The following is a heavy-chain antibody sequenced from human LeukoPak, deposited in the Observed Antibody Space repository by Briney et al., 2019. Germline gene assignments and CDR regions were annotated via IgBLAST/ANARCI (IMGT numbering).Heavy chain of an antibody. Sequence: GGSLRLSCAASGFTFSSYEMNWVRQAPGKGLEWVSYINSSGSTIYYADSVKGRFTISRDNAKNSLCLQMNSLRAEDTAVYYCASSGDRENIFDYWGQGTLVTVSS. CDR1: GFTFSSYE. V-gene: IGHV3-48*03. CDR3: ASSGDRENIFDY. J-gene: IGHJ4*02. CDR2: INSSGSTI. D-gene: IGHD2-21*02.